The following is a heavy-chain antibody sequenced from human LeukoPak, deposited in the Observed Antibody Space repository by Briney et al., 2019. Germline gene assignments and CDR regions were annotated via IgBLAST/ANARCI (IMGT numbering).Heavy chain of an antibody. V-gene: IGHV1-69*13. Sequence: ASVKVSCKASGGTFSSYAISWVRQAPGQGLEWMGGIIPIFGTANYAQKFQGRVTITADESTSTAYMELSSLRSEDTAVYYCARGYSSGWGTFDYWGQGTLVTVSS. CDR3: ARGYSSGWGTFDY. CDR2: IIPIFGTA. D-gene: IGHD6-19*01. J-gene: IGHJ4*02. CDR1: GGTFSSYA.